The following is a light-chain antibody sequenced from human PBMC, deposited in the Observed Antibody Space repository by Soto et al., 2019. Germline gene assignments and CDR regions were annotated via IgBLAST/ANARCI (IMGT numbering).Light chain of an antibody. Sequence: EIVLTQSQATLSLSPGERATLSCRASQSVSTYLAWYQQKPGQAPRLLIYDASKRATGIPVRFSGSGSGTDFTLTITSLEPEDFGVYYCQQRSNWPPTWTFGQGTKVDIK. CDR3: QQRSNWPPTWT. J-gene: IGKJ1*01. CDR1: QSVSTY. V-gene: IGKV3-11*01. CDR2: DAS.